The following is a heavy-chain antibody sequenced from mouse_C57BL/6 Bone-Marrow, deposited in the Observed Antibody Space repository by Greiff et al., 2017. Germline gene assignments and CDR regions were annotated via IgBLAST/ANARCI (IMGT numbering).Heavy chain of an antibody. J-gene: IGHJ4*01. CDR2: ISSGGSYT. Sequence: EVMLVESGGDLVKPGGSLKLSCAASGFTFSSYGMSWVRQTPDKRLEWVATISSGGSYTYYPDSVKGRFTISRDNAKNTLYLQMSSLKSEDTAMYYCASGIVDAMDYWGQGTSATVSS. V-gene: IGHV5-6*01. CDR1: GFTFSSYG. CDR3: ASGIVDAMDY.